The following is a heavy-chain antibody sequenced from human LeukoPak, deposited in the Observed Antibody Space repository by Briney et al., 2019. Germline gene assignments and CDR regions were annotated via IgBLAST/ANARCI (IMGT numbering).Heavy chain of an antibody. CDR2: ISSNGDTT. J-gene: IGHJ4*02. CDR1: GFSFSTYA. V-gene: IGHV3-64D*09. CDR3: VNLGCSSIFCYGNC. Sequence: AGGSLRLSCSASGFSFSTYAMQWVRQGPAKGLEYVSAISSNGDTTYYADSVKGRFSISRDNSKNTLYLQMSSLRAEDTAVYYCVNLGCSSIFCYGNCWGREPLVTVS. D-gene: IGHD2-2*01.